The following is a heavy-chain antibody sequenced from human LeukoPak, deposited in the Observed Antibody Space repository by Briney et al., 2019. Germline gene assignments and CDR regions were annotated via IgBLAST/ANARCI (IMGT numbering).Heavy chain of an antibody. CDR2: ISGGGGST. J-gene: IGHJ6*03. CDR3: ANAPVVYYYYYYMDV. Sequence: GGALRHSCAASVFTLRSNAMSWGREDLGKGLEWGSAISGGGGSTYYADCVKGQFTISRDNSKNTLYLQMNSLRAEDTAVYYSANAPVVYYYYYYMDVWGKGTTVTVSS. V-gene: IGHV3-23*01. CDR1: VFTLRSNA. D-gene: IGHD2-8*02.